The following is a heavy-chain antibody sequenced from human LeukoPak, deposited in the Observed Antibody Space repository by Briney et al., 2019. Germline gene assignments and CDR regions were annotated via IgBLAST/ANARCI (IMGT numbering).Heavy chain of an antibody. J-gene: IGHJ4*02. Sequence: PGRSLRLSCAASGFTFSSYGMHWVSQAPGKGLEWVAVIWYDGSNKYYADSVKGRFTISRENSKNTLYLQMNSLRAEDTAVYYCARDPDSSSSGGYFDYWGQGTLVTVSS. CDR1: GFTFSSYG. CDR3: ARDPDSSSSGGYFDY. D-gene: IGHD6-6*01. CDR2: IWYDGSNK. V-gene: IGHV3-33*01.